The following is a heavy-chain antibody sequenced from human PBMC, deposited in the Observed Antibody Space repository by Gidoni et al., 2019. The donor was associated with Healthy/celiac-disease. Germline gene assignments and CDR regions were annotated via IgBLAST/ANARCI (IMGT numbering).Heavy chain of an antibody. D-gene: IGHD3-22*01. J-gene: IGHJ3*02. Sequence: EVHLVESGGVVVQPGGSLRLPCAASGFTFDDYTVHWVRQAPGKGLEWVSLISWDGGSTYYADSVKGRFTISRDNSKNSLYLQMNSLRTEDTALYYCAKPMIVEDDAFDIWGQGTMVTVSS. CDR3: AKPMIVEDDAFDI. CDR2: ISWDGGST. V-gene: IGHV3-43*01. CDR1: GFTFDDYT.